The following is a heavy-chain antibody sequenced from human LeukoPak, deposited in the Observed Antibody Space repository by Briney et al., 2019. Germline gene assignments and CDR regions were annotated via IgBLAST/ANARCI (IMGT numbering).Heavy chain of an antibody. CDR3: AKPRDYYGPFAY. CDR2: ISGNGGTT. Sequence: GGSLRLSCAASGITFSSYGMSWVRQAPGKGLEWVSAISGNGGTTYYADSVKGRFTISRDNSKNTLYLQMNSLRAEDTAVYYCAKPRDYYGPFAYWGQGTLVTVSS. V-gene: IGHV3-23*01. D-gene: IGHD3-10*01. CDR1: GITFSSYG. J-gene: IGHJ4*02.